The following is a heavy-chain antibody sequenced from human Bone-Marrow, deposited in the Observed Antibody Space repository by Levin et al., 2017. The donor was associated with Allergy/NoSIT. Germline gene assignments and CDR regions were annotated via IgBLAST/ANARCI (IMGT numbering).Heavy chain of an antibody. Sequence: GGSLRLSCAASGFTFSSYAMHWVRQPPGKGLEWVAVISYDGSDKYYADSVKGRFAISRDISKNTLYLQMNSLRAEDTAVYYCAKVGEFGYTSGWFDYWGQGTLVAVSS. J-gene: IGHJ4*02. D-gene: IGHD6-19*01. CDR3: AKVGEFGYTSGWFDY. V-gene: IGHV3-30*09. CDR2: ISYDGSDK. CDR1: GFTFSSYA.